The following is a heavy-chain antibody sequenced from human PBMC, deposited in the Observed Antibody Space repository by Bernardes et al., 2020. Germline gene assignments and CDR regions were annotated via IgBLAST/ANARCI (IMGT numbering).Heavy chain of an antibody. CDR1: GFTFSIYG. CDR3: AKDVELYCSGGSCYPNDY. Sequence: RSLRLSCAASGFTFSIYGMHWVRQAPGKGLEWVAVISYDGSNKYYADSVKGRFTISRDNSKNTLYLQMNSLRAEDTAVYYCAKDVELYCSGGSCYPNDYWGQGTLVTVSS. V-gene: IGHV3-30*18. J-gene: IGHJ4*02. D-gene: IGHD2-15*01. CDR2: ISYDGSNK.